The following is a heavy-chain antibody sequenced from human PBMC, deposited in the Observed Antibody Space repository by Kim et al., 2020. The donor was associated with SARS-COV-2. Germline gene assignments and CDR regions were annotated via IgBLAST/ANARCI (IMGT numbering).Heavy chain of an antibody. D-gene: IGHD2-2*03. V-gene: IGHV3-30*18. Sequence: GGSLRLSCVASGFTFSQYGMYWVRQAPVKGLEWVAAISFDGDDESYAESVKGRFTISRDPYNKTVFLQMNSLRPEDTAVYYCAKNWGPFNYGYSYHYGVDAWGQGTTVTVSS. CDR3: AKNWGPFNYGYSYHYGVDA. J-gene: IGHJ6*02. CDR1: GFTFSQYG. CDR2: ISFDGDDE.